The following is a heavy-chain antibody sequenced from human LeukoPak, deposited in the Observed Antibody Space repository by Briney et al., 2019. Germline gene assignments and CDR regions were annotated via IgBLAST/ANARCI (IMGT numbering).Heavy chain of an antibody. V-gene: IGHV3-15*01. CDR2: IKSKTDGGTT. D-gene: IGHD1-1*01. CDR3: VKGETRTSVTGFHS. Sequence: GGSLRLSCAASGFTFSNAWMSWVRQAPGKGLEWVGRIKSKTDGGTTDYAAPVKGRFTISRDDSKNTLYLQMNSLKTEDTAVYYCVKGETRTSVTGFHSWGQGTLVTVSS. J-gene: IGHJ4*02. CDR1: GFTFSNAW.